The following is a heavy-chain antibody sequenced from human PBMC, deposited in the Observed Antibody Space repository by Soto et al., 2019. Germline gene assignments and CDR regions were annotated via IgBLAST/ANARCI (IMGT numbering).Heavy chain of an antibody. D-gene: IGHD3-3*01. CDR1: GFTFSGSA. V-gene: IGHV3-73*01. CDR3: TSEYYDFWSGYYDY. Sequence: EVQLVESGGGLVQPGGSLKLSCAASGFTFSGSAMHWVRQASGKGLEWVGRIRSKANSYATAYAASVKGRCTISRDDSKNTAYLQMNSLKTEDTAVYYCTSEYYDFWSGYYDYWGQGTLVTVSS. CDR2: IRSKANSYAT. J-gene: IGHJ4*02.